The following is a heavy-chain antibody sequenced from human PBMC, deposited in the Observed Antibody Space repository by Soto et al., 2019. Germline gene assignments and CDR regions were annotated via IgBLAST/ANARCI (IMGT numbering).Heavy chain of an antibody. CDR1: GFTFSRNA. CDR3: TRDREYSGFYYGMDV. CDR2: ISFDGNNQ. Sequence: GGSLRPSCEASGFTFSRNAMHWVRQAPGKGLEWVAVISFDGNNQYYTDSVKGRFTISRDNSKNTLDLQMNSLRREDTAVYYCTRDREYSGFYYGMDVWGHGTTVTVSS. V-gene: IGHV3-30-3*01. J-gene: IGHJ6*02. D-gene: IGHD5-12*01.